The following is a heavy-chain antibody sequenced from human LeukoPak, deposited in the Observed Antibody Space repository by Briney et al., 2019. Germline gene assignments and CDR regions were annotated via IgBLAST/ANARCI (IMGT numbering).Heavy chain of an antibody. Sequence: GGSLRLSCAASGFTFSSYWMHWVRQAPGKGLVWVSRINSDGSSTNYADSVKGRFTISRDNAKNTLYLQMNSLRAEDTAVYYCARSSGWTLIDYWGQGTLVTVSS. CDR1: GFTFSSYW. V-gene: IGHV3-74*01. J-gene: IGHJ4*02. CDR3: ARSSGWTLIDY. D-gene: IGHD6-19*01. CDR2: INSDGSST.